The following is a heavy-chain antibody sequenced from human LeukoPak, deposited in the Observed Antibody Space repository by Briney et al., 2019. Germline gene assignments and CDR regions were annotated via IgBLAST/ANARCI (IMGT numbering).Heavy chain of an antibody. V-gene: IGHV3-48*04. CDR2: ISSSSSTI. CDR1: GFTFSSYS. CDR3: ARAYCGGDCYWGEDYYYYYYMDV. Sequence: PGGSLRLSCAASGFTFSSYSMNWVRQAPGKGLEWVSYISSSSSTIYYADSVKGRFTISRDNAKNTLYLQMNSLRAEDTAVYYCARAYCGGDCYWGEDYYYYYYMDVWGKGTTVTVSS. J-gene: IGHJ6*03. D-gene: IGHD2-21*01.